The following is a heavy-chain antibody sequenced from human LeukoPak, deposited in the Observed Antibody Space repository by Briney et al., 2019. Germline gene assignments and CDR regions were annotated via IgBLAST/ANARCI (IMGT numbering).Heavy chain of an antibody. D-gene: IGHD5-18*01. CDR1: GFPFSGSG. CDR2: VWYDGSHQ. J-gene: IGHJ4*02. V-gene: IGHV3-33*06. Sequence: GGSLRLSCAASGFPFSGSGMHWVRQAPGKGLEWVAVVWYDGSHQYYADSVKGRFTISRDNSKNTVDLQMNSLGVEDTAVYYCAKDVSAMVTDIDYWGQGTLVTVSS. CDR3: AKDVSAMVTDIDY.